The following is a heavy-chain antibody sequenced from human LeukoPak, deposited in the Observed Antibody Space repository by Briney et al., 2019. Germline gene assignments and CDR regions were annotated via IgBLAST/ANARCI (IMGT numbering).Heavy chain of an antibody. J-gene: IGHJ5*02. CDR3: ARGSNDYGDYLRWFDP. Sequence: SETLSLTCAVYGGSFSGYYWSWIRQPPGKGLEWIGEINHSGSTNYNPSLKSRVTTSVDTSKNQFSLKLSSVTAADTAVYYCARGSNDYGDYLRWFDPWGQGTLVTVSS. V-gene: IGHV4-34*01. D-gene: IGHD4-17*01. CDR1: GGSFSGYY. CDR2: INHSGST.